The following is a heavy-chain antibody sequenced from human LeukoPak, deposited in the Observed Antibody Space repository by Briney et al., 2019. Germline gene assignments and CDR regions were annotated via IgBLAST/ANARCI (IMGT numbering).Heavy chain of an antibody. CDR3: ASQKTYYYDLHDPYFDY. Sequence: GGSLRLSCAASGFTFSSYGMHWVRQAPGKGLEWVAVIWYDGSNKYYADSVKGRFTISRDNSKNTLHLQVNSLRAEDTAVYYCASQKTYYYDLHDPYFDYWGQGTLVTVSS. CDR2: IWYDGSNK. D-gene: IGHD3-22*01. CDR1: GFTFSSYG. J-gene: IGHJ4*02. V-gene: IGHV3-33*01.